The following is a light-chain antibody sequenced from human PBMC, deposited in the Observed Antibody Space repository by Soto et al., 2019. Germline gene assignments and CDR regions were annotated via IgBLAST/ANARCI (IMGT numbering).Light chain of an antibody. Sequence: RVMMQIPATPSVSQEKRATLSSRSSQSVNSKIAWYQQKPGQAPRLLIYGASTRATGIPARFSGSGSGTEFTLTFCILQSEDFAVYYCEQYNNWPRTFGQGTKV. CDR1: QSVNSK. CDR3: EQYNNWPRT. J-gene: IGKJ1*01. V-gene: IGKV3-15*01. CDR2: GAS.